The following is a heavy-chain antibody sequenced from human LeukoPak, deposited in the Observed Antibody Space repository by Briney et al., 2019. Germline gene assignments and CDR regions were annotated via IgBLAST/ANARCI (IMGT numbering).Heavy chain of an antibody. V-gene: IGHV3-11*03. CDR1: GFTFSDFY. CDR3: TRHPAEGDY. D-gene: IGHD2-15*01. Sequence: GGSLRLSCAASGFTFSDFYMSWIRQAPGKGLESVSYISGSSSNINYADSVKGRFTISRDNAKNSLYLQVSNLRAEDTAVYYCTRHPAEGDYWGQGTLVTVSS. J-gene: IGHJ4*02. CDR2: ISGSSSNI.